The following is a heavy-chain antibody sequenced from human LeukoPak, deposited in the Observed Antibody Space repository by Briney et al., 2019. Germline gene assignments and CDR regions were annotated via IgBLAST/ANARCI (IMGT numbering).Heavy chain of an antibody. CDR2: ISGSGGST. CDR1: GFTFSSYA. V-gene: IGHV3-23*01. J-gene: IGHJ4*02. D-gene: IGHD2-15*01. Sequence: GGSLRLSCAASGFTFSSYAMSWVRQAPGRGLEWVSAISGSGGSTYYADSVKGRFTISRDNSKNTLYLQMNSLRAEDTAVYYCAKDRCSGGSCYYFDYWGQGTLVTVSS. CDR3: AKDRCSGGSCYYFDY.